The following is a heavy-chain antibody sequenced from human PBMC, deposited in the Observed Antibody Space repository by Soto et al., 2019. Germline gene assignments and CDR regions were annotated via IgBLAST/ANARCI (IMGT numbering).Heavy chain of an antibody. J-gene: IGHJ6*02. CDR2: INPESGGT. CDR3: ARGDSTDCSNGVCSFFYNHDMDV. Sequence: GASVKVSCKASGYSFTDYQIHWVRQAPGQGLEWLGRINPESGGTSTAQKFQGWVTMTTDTSISTASMELTRLTSDDTAIYYCARGDSTDCSNGVCSFFYNHDMDVWG. V-gene: IGHV1-2*04. CDR1: GYSFTDYQ. D-gene: IGHD2-8*01.